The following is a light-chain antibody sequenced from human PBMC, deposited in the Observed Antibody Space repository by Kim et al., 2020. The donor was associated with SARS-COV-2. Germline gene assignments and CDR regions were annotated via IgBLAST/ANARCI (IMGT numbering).Light chain of an antibody. CDR1: QTISSW. CDR2: KAY. J-gene: IGKJ2*01. Sequence: DIQMTQSPSTLSASVGDRVTITCRASQTISSWLAWYQQKPGEAPKLLISKAYTLESGVPSRFSGSGSGAEFTLTISSLQPDDFATYYCQQYDTYPHTFGQGTQVEIK. CDR3: QQYDTYPHT. V-gene: IGKV1-5*03.